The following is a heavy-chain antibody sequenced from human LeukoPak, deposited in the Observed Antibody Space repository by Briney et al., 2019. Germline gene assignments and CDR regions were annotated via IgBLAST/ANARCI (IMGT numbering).Heavy chain of an antibody. CDR2: INPSGGST. D-gene: IGHD5-12*01. V-gene: IGHV1-46*01. CDR1: GYTFTSYY. CDR3: ARYLIVATMGNWFDP. J-gene: IGHJ5*02. Sequence: ASVKVSCKASGYTFTSYYMHWVRQAPEQGLEWMGIINPSGGSTSYAQKFQGRVTMTRDTSTGTVYMELSSLRSEDTAVYYCARYLIVATMGNWFDPWGQGTRVTVSS.